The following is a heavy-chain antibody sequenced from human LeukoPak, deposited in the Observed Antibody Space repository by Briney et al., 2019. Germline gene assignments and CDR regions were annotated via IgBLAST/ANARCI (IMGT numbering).Heavy chain of an antibody. J-gene: IGHJ4*02. D-gene: IGHD3-10*01. CDR2: INPNSGGT. Sequence: GASVKVSCKTSGYTFTGYYMHWVRQAPGQGLEWMGWINPNSGGTDYAQKFQGRVTMTRDTSISTACMELSRLRSDDTAVYYCARVRWFGETDAAYFDSWGQGTLVTVSS. V-gene: IGHV1-2*02. CDR1: GYTFTGYY. CDR3: ARVRWFGETDAAYFDS.